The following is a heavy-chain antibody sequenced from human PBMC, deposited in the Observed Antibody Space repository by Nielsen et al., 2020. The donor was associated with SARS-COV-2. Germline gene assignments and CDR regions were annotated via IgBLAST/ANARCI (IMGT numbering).Heavy chain of an antibody. D-gene: IGHD3-3*01. Sequence: SETLSLTCTVSGGSISSSSYYWGWIRQPPGKGLEWIGSTYYSGSTNYNPSLKSRVTISVDTSKNQFSLKLSSVTAADTAVYYCARDTRFLEWLFPDYWGQGTLVTVSS. CDR2: TYYSGST. CDR1: GGSISSSSYY. V-gene: IGHV4-39*07. J-gene: IGHJ4*02. CDR3: ARDTRFLEWLFPDY.